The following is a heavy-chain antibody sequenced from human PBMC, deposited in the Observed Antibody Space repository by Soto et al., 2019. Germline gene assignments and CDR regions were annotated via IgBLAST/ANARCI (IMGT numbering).Heavy chain of an antibody. Sequence: QVQLVESGGGLVKPGGSLRLSCAASGFTFSDYYMTWIRQAPGKGLECVSYISSSSSYTNYADSVKGRFTISRDNAKNSLYLQMNSLRVEDTAVYYCARVMGSTVVRGAPFDHWGQGTLVTVSS. CDR2: ISSSSSYT. CDR3: ARVMGSTVVRGAPFDH. D-gene: IGHD3-10*01. CDR1: GFTFSDYY. J-gene: IGHJ4*02. V-gene: IGHV3-11*05.